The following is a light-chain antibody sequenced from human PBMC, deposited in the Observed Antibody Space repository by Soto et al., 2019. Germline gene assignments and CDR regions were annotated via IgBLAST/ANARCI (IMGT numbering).Light chain of an antibody. CDR2: AGS. Sequence: EIVLTQPAATLSVSLGERATLSCRASQSVSSYLAWYQQKPGQGPRLLIYAGSTRATGIPGRFSGSGSGTAFPLAISSLQYEDSGVYYCQQYSTWPGITFGGGTKVEIK. V-gene: IGKV3-15*01. J-gene: IGKJ4*01. CDR1: QSVSSY. CDR3: QQYSTWPGIT.